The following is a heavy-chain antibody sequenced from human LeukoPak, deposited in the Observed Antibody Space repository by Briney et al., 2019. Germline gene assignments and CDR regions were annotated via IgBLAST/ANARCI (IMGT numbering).Heavy chain of an antibody. J-gene: IGHJ4*02. CDR3: AKDDCSSTSCYSPHY. CDR1: GFTFSSYG. Sequence: GGSLRLSCAASGFTFSSYGMTWVRQAPGRGLEWVSYIRSSDDSTYYADSVKGRFTISRDNSKNTLYLQMNSLRAEDTAVYYCAKDDCSSTSCYSPHYWGQGTLVTVSS. V-gene: IGHV3-23*01. D-gene: IGHD2-2*01. CDR2: IRSSDDST.